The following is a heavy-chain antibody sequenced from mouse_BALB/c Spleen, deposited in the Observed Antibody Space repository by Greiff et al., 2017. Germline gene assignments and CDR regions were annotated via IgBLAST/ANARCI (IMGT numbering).Heavy chain of an antibody. CDR3: ASPYDYDDGFAY. J-gene: IGHJ3*01. CDR1: GFNIKDTY. V-gene: IGHV14-3*02. D-gene: IGHD2-4*01. Sequence: VQLQQSGAELVKPGASVKLSCTASGFNIKDTYMHWVKQRPEQGLEWIGRIDPANGNTKYDPKFQGKATITADTSSNTAYLQLSSLTSEDTAVYYCASPYDYDDGFAYWGQGTLVTVSA. CDR2: IDPANGNT.